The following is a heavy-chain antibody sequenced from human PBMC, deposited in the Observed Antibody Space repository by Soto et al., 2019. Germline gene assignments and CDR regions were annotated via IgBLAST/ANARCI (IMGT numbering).Heavy chain of an antibody. CDR1: GFTFSSYG. V-gene: IGHV3-30*18. J-gene: IGHJ4*02. Sequence: GGSLRLSCAASGFTFSSYGMHWVRQAPGKGLEWVAVISYDGSNKYYADSVKGRFTISRDNSKNTLYLQMNSLRAEDSAVYYCAKGTIFGVVTLDEYLYYFEYWGQGTLVTVSS. CDR3: AKGTIFGVVTLDEYLYYFEY. CDR2: ISYDGSNK. D-gene: IGHD3-3*01.